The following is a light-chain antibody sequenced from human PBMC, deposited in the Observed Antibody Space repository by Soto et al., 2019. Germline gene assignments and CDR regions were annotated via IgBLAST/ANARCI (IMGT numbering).Light chain of an antibody. J-gene: IGLJ3*02. Sequence: SYELTQPPSVSVAPGQTATISCGGNNVGSKVVHWYQQKPGQAPVLVVYDDTYRPSGIPDRFSGSNSGNTATLTISRVEAGDEADYYCQVWHIGSYRVFGGGTKVTVL. CDR3: QVWHIGSYRV. CDR1: NVGSKV. CDR2: DDT. V-gene: IGLV3-21*02.